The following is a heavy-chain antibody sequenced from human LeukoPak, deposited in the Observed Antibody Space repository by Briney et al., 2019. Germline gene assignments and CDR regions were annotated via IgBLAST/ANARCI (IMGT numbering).Heavy chain of an antibody. V-gene: IGHV3-73*01. CDR2: IGSRTDSYAT. CDR1: GFIFSDSTLSS. J-gene: IGHJ4*02. CDR3: SGPITTGTGY. D-gene: IGHD6-13*01. Sequence: GGPLRLSCAASGFIFSDSTLSSVYWVRQASGNGLEWVGRIGSRTDSYATAYAASVKGRFTISRDDSKNTAYLQMNSLKIEDTAVYYCSGPITTGTGYWGQGTLVTVSP.